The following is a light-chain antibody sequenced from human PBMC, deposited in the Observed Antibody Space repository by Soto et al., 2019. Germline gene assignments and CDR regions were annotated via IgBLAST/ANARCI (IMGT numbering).Light chain of an antibody. V-gene: IGKV3-20*01. CDR3: HQYGSSPRT. Sequence: EIVLTQSPGTLSLSPGERATLSCRASQSVSSSYLAWYQQRPGQSPRLLIYGASSRATGIPDRFSGSGSGTDFTLTISRLEPEDFAMYYCHQYGSSPRTFGGGTKVDIK. CDR2: GAS. J-gene: IGKJ4*01. CDR1: QSVSSSY.